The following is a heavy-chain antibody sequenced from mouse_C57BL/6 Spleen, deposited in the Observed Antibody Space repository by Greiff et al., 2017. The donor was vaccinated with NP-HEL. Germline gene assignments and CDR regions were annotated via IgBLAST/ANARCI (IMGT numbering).Heavy chain of an antibody. CDR2: IYPGDGDT. Sequence: LQESGPELVKPGASVKISCKASGYAFSSSWMNWVKQRPGKGLEWIGRIYPGDGDTNYNGKFKGKATLTADKSSSTAYMQLSSLTSEDSAVYFCARSGYYGSNPAWFAYWGQGTLVTVSA. CDR1: GYAFSSSW. CDR3: ARSGYYGSNPAWFAY. J-gene: IGHJ3*01. V-gene: IGHV1-82*01. D-gene: IGHD1-1*01.